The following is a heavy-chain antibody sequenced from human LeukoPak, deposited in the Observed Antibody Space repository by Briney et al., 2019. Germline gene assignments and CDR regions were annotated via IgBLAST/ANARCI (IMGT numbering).Heavy chain of an antibody. CDR3: ATDRDNSDWQKRFDS. V-gene: IGHV3-7*01. J-gene: IGHJ4*02. CDR2: INQDASEI. CDR1: GFTFSTYW. Sequence: GGSLRLSCAASGFTFSTYWMNWYRQAPGQVLDWVHHINQDASEINYVDSVRGRFTISRDNAKNSLHLQMNSLRAEDTAVYYCATDRDNSDWQKRFDSWGQGTLVTVSS. D-gene: IGHD2-21*02.